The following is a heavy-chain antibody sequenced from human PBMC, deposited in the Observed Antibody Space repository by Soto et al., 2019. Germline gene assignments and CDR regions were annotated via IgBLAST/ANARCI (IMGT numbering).Heavy chain of an antibody. J-gene: IGHJ4*02. D-gene: IGHD1-26*01. Sequence: PGGSLRLSCSVSGFTFSRYAMHWVRQAPGKGLEYVSGISNNGGSTYDADSVRGRFTISRDNSKNTLYLQMNSLRAEDTAVYYCARESIVGATNTFDDWGQGTLVTVSS. CDR3: ARESIVGATNTFDD. CDR1: GFTFSRYA. CDR2: ISNNGGST. V-gene: IGHV3-64*04.